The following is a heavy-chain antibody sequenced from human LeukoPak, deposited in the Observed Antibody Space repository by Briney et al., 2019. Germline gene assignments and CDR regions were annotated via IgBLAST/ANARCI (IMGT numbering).Heavy chain of an antibody. V-gene: IGHV3-21*04. J-gene: IGHJ4*02. CDR1: GFTFSSYN. Sequence: PGGSLRLSCAASGFTFSSYNMNWVRQAPGKGLEWVSSISSSSSYIYYADSVKGRFTISRDNAKNSLYLQMNSLRAEDTAVYYCAKMNTYYDFWSGFLFSDYWGQGTLVTVSS. D-gene: IGHD3-3*01. CDR2: ISSSSSYI. CDR3: AKMNTYYDFWSGFLFSDY.